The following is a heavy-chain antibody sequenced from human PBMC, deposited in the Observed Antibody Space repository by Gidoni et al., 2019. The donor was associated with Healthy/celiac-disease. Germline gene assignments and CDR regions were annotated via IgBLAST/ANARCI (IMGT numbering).Heavy chain of an antibody. CDR2: ISSSSSYI. J-gene: IGHJ4*02. D-gene: IGHD6-25*01. V-gene: IGHV3-21*01. CDR3: ASSSGFSDFDY. Sequence: EVQLVESGGGLVKPGGSLRLSCAASVFTFSSYSMNWVRQAPGKGLGWVSSISSSSSYIYDADSVKGRFTISRDNAKNSLYLQMNSLRAEDTAVYYCASSSGFSDFDYWGQGTLVTVSS. CDR1: VFTFSSYS.